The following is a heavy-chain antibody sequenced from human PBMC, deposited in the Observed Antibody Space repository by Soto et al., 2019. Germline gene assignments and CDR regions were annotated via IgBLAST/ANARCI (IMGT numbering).Heavy chain of an antibody. D-gene: IGHD3-3*01. CDR3: AKNQGGDFWSSSPAGPPPGCVAV. Sequence: GSLRLSCAASGFTFSSYAMSWVRQAPGKGLEWVSAISGSGGSTYYADSVKGRFTIYRDNSKNTLYLQMNSLRAEDTAVYYCAKNQGGDFWSSSPAGPPPGCVAVWGQGTTVTVSS. J-gene: IGHJ6*02. CDR1: GFTFSSYA. CDR2: ISGSGGST. V-gene: IGHV3-23*01.